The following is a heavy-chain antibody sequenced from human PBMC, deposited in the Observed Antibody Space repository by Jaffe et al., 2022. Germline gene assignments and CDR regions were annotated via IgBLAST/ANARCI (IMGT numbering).Heavy chain of an antibody. CDR3: AKDITPAILGVLDY. D-gene: IGHD3-10*01. J-gene: IGHJ4*02. CDR2: ISGSGDMT. V-gene: IGHV3-23*01. Sequence: EVQLLESGGGLVRPGGSLRLSCAASGFTFTTYAMSWVRQAPGKGLEWVSSISGSGDMTLYTTSVRGRVTISRDNSKNTLYLQMSSLRAEDTAIYYCAKDITPAILGVLDYWGQGSLVTVSS. CDR1: GFTFTTYA.